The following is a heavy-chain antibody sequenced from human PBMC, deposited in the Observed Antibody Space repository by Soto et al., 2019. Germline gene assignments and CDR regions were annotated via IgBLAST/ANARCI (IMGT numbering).Heavy chain of an antibody. CDR3: ASSQGSSYNWLHP. V-gene: IGHV1-69*01. CDR2: IIPIFGTA. Sequence: QVQLVQSGAEVKNPGSPVKFYCKASGGTFSIYAISWGRQAPGQGLEWMGGIIPIFGTANYVQNFQGRVTMTADESTSTAYVALSSLRSADTAVYYCASSQGSSYNWLHPWGQGTLVIVSA. D-gene: IGHD6-13*01. CDR1: GGTFSIYA. J-gene: IGHJ5*02.